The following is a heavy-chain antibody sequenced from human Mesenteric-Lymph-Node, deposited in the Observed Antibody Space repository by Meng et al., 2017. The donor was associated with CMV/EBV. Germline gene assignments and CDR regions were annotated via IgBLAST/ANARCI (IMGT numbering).Heavy chain of an antibody. J-gene: IGHJ4*02. D-gene: IGHD6-19*01. V-gene: IGHV3-74*01. CDR3: ARKSPGFGSGWLPLDC. Sequence: GGSLRLSCAASGFTFSSYWMHWVRQAPGKGLVWVSRINSDGSSTSYADSVKGRFTISRDNAKNTLYLQMDSLRVDDTAVYYCARKSPGFGSGWLPLDCWGQGTVVTVSS. CDR1: GFTFSSYW. CDR2: INSDGSST.